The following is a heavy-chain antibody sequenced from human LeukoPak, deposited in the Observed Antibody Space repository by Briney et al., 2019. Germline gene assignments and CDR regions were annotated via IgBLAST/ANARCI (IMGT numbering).Heavy chain of an antibody. V-gene: IGHV3-23*01. CDR1: GFTFSDYV. CDR2: ITASGDRT. J-gene: IGHJ4*02. CDR3: ATRGDILTGYPYYFDY. Sequence: GGSLRLSCAASGFTFSDYVMIWVRQAPGKGLEWVSGITASGDRTFYGDSVKGRFTISRDNSKNTLYLQMNSLRAEDTAVYYCATRGDILTGYPYYFDYWGQGTLVTVSS. D-gene: IGHD3-9*01.